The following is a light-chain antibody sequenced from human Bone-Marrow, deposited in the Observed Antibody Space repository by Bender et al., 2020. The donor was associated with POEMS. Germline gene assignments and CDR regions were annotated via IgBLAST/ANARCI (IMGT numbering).Light chain of an antibody. J-gene: IGLJ3*02. CDR2: EVD. V-gene: IGLV2-23*02. Sequence: QSALTQPASVSGSPGQSITISCTGTSSDVGTYHVVSWYQQHPGKAPKLIIFEVDKRPSGVSHRFSASKSGNTASLTIAGLQAEDEADYYCCSFSRTSTRVFGGGTKLTVL. CDR3: CSFSRTSTRV. CDR1: SSDVGTYHV.